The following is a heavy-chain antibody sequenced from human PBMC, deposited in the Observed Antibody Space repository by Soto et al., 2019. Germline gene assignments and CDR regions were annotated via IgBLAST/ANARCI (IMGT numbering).Heavy chain of an antibody. J-gene: IGHJ4*02. CDR1: GGSISNAAYS. V-gene: IGHV4-30-2*01. CDR3: ARERGGYGLFDS. CDR2: IYPSGMP. Sequence: SETLSLTCTVSGGSISNAAYSWSWIRQPPGKGLEWIGYIYPSGMPFYNPSLRSRVTISIDGSNDQFSLNLKSVTAADTAVYYCARERGGYGLFDSWGQGTLVTVSS. D-gene: IGHD5-18*01.